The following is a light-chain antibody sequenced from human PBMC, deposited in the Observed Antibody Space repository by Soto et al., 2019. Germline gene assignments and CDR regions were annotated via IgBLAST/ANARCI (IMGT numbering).Light chain of an antibody. CDR2: ATS. CDR1: ESVNSNF. CDR3: QHYGSSLIFT. V-gene: IGKV3-20*01. J-gene: IGKJ3*01. Sequence: IVLTQSPGTLSLSPGERATLSCRASESVNSNFLAWYQQKPGQGPRLLIYATSGRATGIPDRFSGGGSGTDFTLTISRLEPEDFAVYYCQHYGSSLIFTFGPGTKVEIK.